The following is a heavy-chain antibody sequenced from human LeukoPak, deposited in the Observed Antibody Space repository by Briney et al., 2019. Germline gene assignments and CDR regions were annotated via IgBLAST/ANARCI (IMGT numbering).Heavy chain of an antibody. D-gene: IGHD5-24*01. CDR2: ISGSGSST. CDR1: GFTFSSYA. J-gene: IGHJ4*02. CDR3: AKRDGXNSNPLKD. Sequence: AGGSLRLSCAASGFTFSSYAMSWVRQAPGKGLEWVSAISGSGSSTYYADSVKGRFTISRDNSKNTLYLQMNSLRAEDTALYYCAKRDGXNSNPLKDWGQGTLVTVSS. V-gene: IGHV3-23*01.